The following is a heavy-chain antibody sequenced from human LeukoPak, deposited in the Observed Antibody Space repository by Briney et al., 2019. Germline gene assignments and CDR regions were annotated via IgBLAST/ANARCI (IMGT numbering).Heavy chain of an antibody. CDR2: IIPIFGTS. J-gene: IGHJ6*03. CDR3: ARGYSSGWHYYYMDV. CDR1: GGTFSNYA. Sequence: ASVKVSCKASGGTFSNYAISWVRQAPGQGLEWMGGIIPIFGTSNYAQKFQGRVTITTDESTSTAYMELSSLRSEDTAVYYCARGYSSGWHYYYMDVWGKGTTVTVSS. V-gene: IGHV1-69*05. D-gene: IGHD6-19*01.